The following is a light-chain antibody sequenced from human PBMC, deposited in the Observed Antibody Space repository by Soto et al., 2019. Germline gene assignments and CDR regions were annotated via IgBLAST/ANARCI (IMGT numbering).Light chain of an antibody. CDR1: QTISSW. CDR3: QHYNSYSEA. CDR2: KAS. J-gene: IGKJ1*01. Sequence: DIQMTQSPSTLSGSVGDRVTITCRASQTISSWLAWYQQKPGKAPKLLIYKASTLKSGVPSRFSGSGSGTEFTLTISSMPTDDFANYSCQHYNSYSEAFGQGTKVDIK. V-gene: IGKV1-5*03.